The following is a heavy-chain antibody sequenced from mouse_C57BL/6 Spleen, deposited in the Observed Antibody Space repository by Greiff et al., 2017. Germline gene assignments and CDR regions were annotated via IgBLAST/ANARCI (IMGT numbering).Heavy chain of an antibody. Sequence: VQLQQSGAELVKPGASVKISCKASGYAFSSYWMNWVKQRPGKGLEWIGQIYPGDGDTNYNGKFKGKATLTADKSSSTAYMQLSSLTSEDSAVYFCARTTVVANYFDDWGQGTTLTVSS. CDR2: IYPGDGDT. V-gene: IGHV1-80*01. CDR1: GYAFSSYW. D-gene: IGHD1-1*01. J-gene: IGHJ2*01. CDR3: ARTTVVANYFDD.